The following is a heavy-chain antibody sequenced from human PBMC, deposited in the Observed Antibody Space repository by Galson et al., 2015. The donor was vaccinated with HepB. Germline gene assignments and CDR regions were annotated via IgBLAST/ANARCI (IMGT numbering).Heavy chain of an antibody. V-gene: IGHV6-1*01. D-gene: IGHD3-22*01. J-gene: IGHJ6*03. CDR1: GDSVSSNVAA. CDR3: ARDQVTSGYPYYYYMDV. Sequence: CAISGDSVSSNVAAWTWIRQSPSRGLEWLGRTYYRSEWYNEFAVSVKGRITINPDTSKNQFSLQLNSVTPEDTAVYYCARDQVTSGYPYYYYMDVWGKGTTVTVSS. CDR2: TYYRSEWYN.